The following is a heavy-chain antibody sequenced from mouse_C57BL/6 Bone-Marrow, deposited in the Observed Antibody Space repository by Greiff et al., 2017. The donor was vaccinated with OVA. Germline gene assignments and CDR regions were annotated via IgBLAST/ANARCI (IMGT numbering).Heavy chain of an antibody. D-gene: IGHD2-5*01. CDR2: IRSKSNNYAT. Sequence: EVKLMESGGGLVQPKGSLKLSCAASGFSFNTYAMNWVRQAPGKGLEWVARIRSKSNNYATYYADSVKDRFTISRDDSESMLYLQMNNLKTEDTAMYYCVRESYSNYDYWGQGTTLTVSS. V-gene: IGHV10-1*01. CDR1: GFSFNTYA. CDR3: VRESYSNYDY. J-gene: IGHJ2*01.